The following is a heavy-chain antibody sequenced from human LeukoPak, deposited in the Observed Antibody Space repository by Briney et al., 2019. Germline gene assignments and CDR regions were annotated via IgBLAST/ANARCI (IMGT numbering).Heavy chain of an antibody. CDR2: IWYDGSNK. D-gene: IGHD3-16*02. J-gene: IGHJ6*02. CDR1: GFTFSSYG. V-gene: IGHV3-33*01. CDR3: ARENVITFGGVIVYPYYYGMDV. Sequence: PGGSLRLSCAASGFTFSSYGMHWVRQAPGKGLEWVAVIWYDGSNKYYADSVKGRFTISRDNAKNSLYLQLNSLRAEDTAVYYCARENVITFGGVIVYPYYYGMDVWGQGTTVTVSS.